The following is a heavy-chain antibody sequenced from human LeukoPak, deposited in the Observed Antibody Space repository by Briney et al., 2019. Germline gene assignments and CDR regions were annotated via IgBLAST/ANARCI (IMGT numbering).Heavy chain of an antibody. J-gene: IGHJ3*02. V-gene: IGHV3-30*02. D-gene: IGHD6-19*01. CDR2: IRYDGSNK. CDR3: AKDGSGWYYVADAFDI. CDR1: GFTFSSYG. Sequence: PGGSLRLSCAASGFTFSSYGMHWVRQAPGKGLEWVAFIRYDGSNKYYADSVKGRFTISRDNSKNTLYLQMNSLRAEDTAVYYCAKDGSGWYYVADAFDIWGQGTMVTVSS.